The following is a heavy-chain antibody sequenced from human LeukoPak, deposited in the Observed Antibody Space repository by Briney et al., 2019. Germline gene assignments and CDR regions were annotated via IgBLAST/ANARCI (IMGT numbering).Heavy chain of an antibody. CDR3: ARGGSSSASSGAEGY. D-gene: IGHD6-13*01. J-gene: IGHJ4*02. Sequence: SETLSLTCAVYGGSFSGYYWSWIRQPPGKGLEWIGEINHSGSTNYNPSLKSRVTISVDTSENQFSLKLSSVTAADTAVYFCARGGSSSASSGAEGYWGQGTLVTVSS. CDR2: INHSGST. CDR1: GGSFSGYY. V-gene: IGHV4-34*01.